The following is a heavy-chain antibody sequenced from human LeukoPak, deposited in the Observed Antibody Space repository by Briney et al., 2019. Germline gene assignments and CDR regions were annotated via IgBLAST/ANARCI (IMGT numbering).Heavy chain of an antibody. CDR2: ISWNSGSI. V-gene: IGHV3-9*01. J-gene: IGHJ4*02. CDR3: AKDMGWELLGSFDY. CDR1: GFTFDDYA. D-gene: IGHD1-26*01. Sequence: PGRSLRLSCAASGFTFDDYAMHWVRQAPGKGLEWVSGISWNSGSIGHADSVKGRFTISRDNAKNSLYLQMNSLRAEDTALYYCAKDMGWELLGSFDYWGQGTLVTVSS.